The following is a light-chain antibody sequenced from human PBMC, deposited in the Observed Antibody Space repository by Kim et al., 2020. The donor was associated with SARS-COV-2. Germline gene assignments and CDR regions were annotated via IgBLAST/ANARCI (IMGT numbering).Light chain of an antibody. CDR2: DVS. Sequence: QSITISCTGPSSGVGGYNYVSWYQQHPGKAPNLMIYDVSNRPSGVSNRFSGSKSGNTASLTISGLQAEDEADYYCSSYTSSSTLYVFGTGTKVTVL. V-gene: IGLV2-14*03. J-gene: IGLJ1*01. CDR1: SSGVGGYNY. CDR3: SSYTSSSTLYV.